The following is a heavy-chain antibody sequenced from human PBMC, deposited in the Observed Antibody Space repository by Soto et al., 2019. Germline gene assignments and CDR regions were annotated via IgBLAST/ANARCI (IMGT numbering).Heavy chain of an antibody. CDR2: IYYSGST. CDR1: GGSISSSSYY. Sequence: NPSETLSLTCTVSGGSISSSSYYWGWIRQPPGKGLEWIGSIYYSGSTNYNPSLKSRVTISVDTSKNQFSPKLSSVTAADTAVYYCQISSSGWDAFDIWGQGTMVTVSS. CDR3: QISSSGWDAFDI. V-gene: IGHV4-39*07. D-gene: IGHD6-19*01. J-gene: IGHJ3*02.